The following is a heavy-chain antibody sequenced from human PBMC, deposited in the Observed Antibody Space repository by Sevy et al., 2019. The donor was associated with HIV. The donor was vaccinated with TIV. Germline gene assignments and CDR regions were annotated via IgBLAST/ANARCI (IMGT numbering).Heavy chain of an antibody. Sequence: GSLRLSCAASGITFNNAWMSWVRQAPGKGLEWVGRINGKIDDGTTDYAAPVKGRFTISKDDSKNTLYLQMNSLKTEDTAVYYCTTEALDGDYGDYYVYGMDVWGQGTTVTVSS. V-gene: IGHV3-15*01. CDR2: INGKIDDGTT. CDR3: TTEALDGDYGDYYVYGMDV. J-gene: IGHJ6*02. CDR1: GITFNNAW. D-gene: IGHD4-17*01.